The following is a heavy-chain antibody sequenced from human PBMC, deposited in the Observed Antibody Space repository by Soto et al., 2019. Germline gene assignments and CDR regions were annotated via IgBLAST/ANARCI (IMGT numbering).Heavy chain of an antibody. J-gene: IGHJ4*02. CDR2: IYSGAST. Sequence: EVQLVESGGGLVQPGGSLRLSCAASGFTVSSNYMSWVRQAPGKGLEWVSVIYSGASTYYADSVKGRFTISRDNSKNTLYLQMNSLRAEDTAVYYCAREVLHDYGSGVVDYWGQGTLVTVSS. V-gene: IGHV3-66*01. D-gene: IGHD3-10*01. CDR1: GFTVSSNY. CDR3: AREVLHDYGSGVVDY.